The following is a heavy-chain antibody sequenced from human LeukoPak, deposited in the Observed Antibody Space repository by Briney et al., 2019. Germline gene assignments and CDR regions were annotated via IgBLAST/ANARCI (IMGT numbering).Heavy chain of an antibody. CDR1: GFTFDNYA. CDR3: ARDTSFSYGAHAMDV. D-gene: IGHD4/OR15-4a*01. Sequence: GGSLRVSCAASGFTFDNYAMNWVRQAPGKGLEWVLGISGSGVNTYYADSVKGRFTISRDNSKNTLYLQLNSLRGEDTAIYYCARDTSFSYGAHAMDVWGQGTTVTVSS. V-gene: IGHV3-23*01. CDR2: ISGSGVNT. J-gene: IGHJ6*02.